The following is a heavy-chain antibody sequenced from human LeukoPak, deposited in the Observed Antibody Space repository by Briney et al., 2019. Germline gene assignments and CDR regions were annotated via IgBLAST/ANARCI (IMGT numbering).Heavy chain of an antibody. D-gene: IGHD6-19*01. CDR2: ISWNSGSI. CDR3: ASQPTTQWLVDRNAFDI. Sequence: GGSLRLSCAASGFTVSSNYMSWVRQAPGKGLEWVSGISWNSGSIGYADSVKGRFTISRDNAKNSLYLQMNSLRAEDTAVYYCASQPTTQWLVDRNAFDIWGQGTMVTVSS. V-gene: IGHV3-48*04. CDR1: GFTVSSNY. J-gene: IGHJ3*02.